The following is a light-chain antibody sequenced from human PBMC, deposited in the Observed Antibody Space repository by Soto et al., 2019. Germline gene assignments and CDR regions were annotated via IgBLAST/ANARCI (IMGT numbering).Light chain of an antibody. J-gene: IGKJ5*01. V-gene: IGKV1-9*01. CDR1: QGIRNY. CDR3: QQVNSYPIT. Sequence: DIQFTQSPSSLSSSVGDRVTITCRASQGIRNYLAWYQQKPGRAPKLLIYIASTLQSGVPSRFSGSYSGTEFTLTITSLQPEDFATYYCQQVNSYPITFGQGTRLEIK. CDR2: IAS.